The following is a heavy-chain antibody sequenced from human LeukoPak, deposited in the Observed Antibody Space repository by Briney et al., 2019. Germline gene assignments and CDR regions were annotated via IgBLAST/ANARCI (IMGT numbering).Heavy chain of an antibody. CDR1: EFSFSTNW. CDR2: LNEDGSVK. V-gene: IGHV3-7*01. D-gene: IGHD2-2*01. CDR3: ANVPRSTVSY. J-gene: IGHJ4*02. Sequence: PGGSLRPSCAASEFSFSTNWMHWVRQTPGKGLEWVAELNEDGSVKYYVDSVKGRFTISRDNAKSLLFLQMYNLRTEDTGVYFCANVPRSTVSYWGRGALVTVSS.